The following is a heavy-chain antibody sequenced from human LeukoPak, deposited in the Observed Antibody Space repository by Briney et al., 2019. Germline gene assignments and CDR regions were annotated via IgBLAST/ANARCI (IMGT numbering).Heavy chain of an antibody. CDR2: IWYDGSNK. CDR1: GFTFSSYG. Sequence: GGSLRLSCAASGFTFSSYGMHWVRQAPGKGLEWVAVIWYDGSNKYYADSVKGRFTISRDNSKNTLYLQMNSLRAEDTALYYCAREDYYGSGSYYGGPDYWGQGTLVTVSS. J-gene: IGHJ4*02. CDR3: AREDYYGSGSYYGGPDY. D-gene: IGHD3-10*01. V-gene: IGHV3-33*01.